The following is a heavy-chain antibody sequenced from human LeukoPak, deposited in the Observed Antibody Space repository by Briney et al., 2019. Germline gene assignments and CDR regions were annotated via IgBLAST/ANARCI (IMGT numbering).Heavy chain of an antibody. CDR3: ARDSITIFGVVRYYYYMDV. CDR1: GGSISSSSYY. J-gene: IGHJ6*03. V-gene: IGHV4-39*02. D-gene: IGHD3-3*01. Sequence: SETLSLTCTVSGGSISSSSYYWGWIRQPPGKGLEWIGSIYYSGSTYYNPSLKSRVTISVDTSKNQFSLKLSSVTAADTAVYYCARDSITIFGVVRYYYYMDVWGKGTTVTVSS. CDR2: IYYSGST.